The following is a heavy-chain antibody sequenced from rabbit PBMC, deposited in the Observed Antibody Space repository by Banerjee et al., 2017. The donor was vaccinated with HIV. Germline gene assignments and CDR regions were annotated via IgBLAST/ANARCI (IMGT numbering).Heavy chain of an antibody. CDR3: ARGGGYADYGYALNL. CDR2: INTSSGNT. V-gene: IGHV1S45*01. Sequence: QEQLEESGGGLVKPGASLTLTCKASGFSFSSGLPMCWVRQAPGKGLEWIACINTSSGNTVYASWAKGRFTTSKTSSTTVTLRVTSLTAADTATYFCARGGGYADYGYALNLWGPGTLVTV. D-gene: IGHD6-1*01. CDR1: GFSFSSGLP. J-gene: IGHJ4*01.